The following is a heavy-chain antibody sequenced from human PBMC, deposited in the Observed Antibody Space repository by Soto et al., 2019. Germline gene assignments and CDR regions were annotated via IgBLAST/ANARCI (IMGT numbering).Heavy chain of an antibody. Sequence: QVQLQESGPGVVKPSETLSLTCTVSGESSRSFYWSWIRQPPGKGLEWIGYGNYIGTTNYNASLKSRGTISLNTAKTQLSLRLSSVIAADTAVYYCARSFCRDGIRCNWFDPWGQGTLVTVSS. D-gene: IGHD2-15*01. J-gene: IGHJ5*02. CDR2: GNYIGTT. V-gene: IGHV4-59*01. CDR3: ARSFCRDGIRCNWFDP. CDR1: GESSRSFY.